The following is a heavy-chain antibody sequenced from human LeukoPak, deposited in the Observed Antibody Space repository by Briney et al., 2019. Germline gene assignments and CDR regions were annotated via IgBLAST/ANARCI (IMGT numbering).Heavy chain of an antibody. Sequence: PSVKVSCKASGYTFTSYYMHWVRQAPGQGLEWMGIISPSGGSTSYAQKFQDRVTMTRDTSTSTVYMELSSLRSEDTAVYYCARSLLHCGGDCYSFDYWVQGTLVTVSS. D-gene: IGHD2-21*02. CDR2: ISPSGGST. V-gene: IGHV1-46*01. CDR3: ARSLLHCGGDCYSFDY. CDR1: GYTFTSYY. J-gene: IGHJ4*02.